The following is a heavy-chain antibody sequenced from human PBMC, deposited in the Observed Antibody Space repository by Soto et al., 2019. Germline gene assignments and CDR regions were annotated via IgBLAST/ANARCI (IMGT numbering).Heavy chain of an antibody. CDR1: GGTFISLD. CDR3: ARALLSHSYDSGGYDSYFHAMNV. J-gene: IGHJ6*02. Sequence: GASVKVSCKASGGTFISLDINWVRQAPGQGLEWMGGIIPISETTNYAQIFQGRVSIVADKSTSTAYMELSRLRSEDTAVYYCARALLSHSYDSGGYDSYFHAMNVWGQGTPVTVSS. D-gene: IGHD3-22*01. CDR2: IIPISETT. V-gene: IGHV1-69*06.